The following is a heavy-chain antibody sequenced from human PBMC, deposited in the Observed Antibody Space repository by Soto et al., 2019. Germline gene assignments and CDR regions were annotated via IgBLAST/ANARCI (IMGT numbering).Heavy chain of an antibody. J-gene: IGHJ6*02. D-gene: IGHD3-22*01. V-gene: IGHV3-15*01. CDR2: IKSKTDGGTR. Sequence: AGGSLRLSCAASGFTFSDAWMSWVRQAPGKGLEWVGRIKSKTDGGTRDYAAPVKGRVTISRDDSKNTLYLQMNSLRAEDTAVYYCAKLYYYDSSAQGGMDVWGQGTTVTVSS. CDR3: AKLYYYDSSAQGGMDV. CDR1: GFTFSDAW.